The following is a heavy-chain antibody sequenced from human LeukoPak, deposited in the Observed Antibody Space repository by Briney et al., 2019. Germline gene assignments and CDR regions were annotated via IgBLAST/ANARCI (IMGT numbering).Heavy chain of an antibody. V-gene: IGHV3-30*14. D-gene: IGHD7-27*01. Sequence: GGSLRLSCAASGFTFSSYAMHWVRQAPGKGLEWVAVISYDGSNKYYADSVRGRFTISRDNSKNTLYLQMNSLRAEDTAVYYCAQGASDWGYYFDYWGQGTLVTVSS. CDR3: AQGASDWGYYFDY. CDR2: ISYDGSNK. CDR1: GFTFSSYA. J-gene: IGHJ4*02.